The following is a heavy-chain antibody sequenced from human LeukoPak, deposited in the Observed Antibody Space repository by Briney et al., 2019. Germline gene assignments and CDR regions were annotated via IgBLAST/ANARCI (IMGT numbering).Heavy chain of an antibody. Sequence: GASVKVSCKASGCRFTSYGIGWVRQAPGQGLEWVGWISIYNGKTYYAQSLQDRVTMTTDTSTNTVYMELRSLKSEDTAVYYCARACHLVVVTAEGAFFDPWGQGTLVTVSS. CDR2: ISIYNGKT. D-gene: IGHD2-21*02. J-gene: IGHJ5*02. V-gene: IGHV1-18*01. CDR3: ARACHLVVVTAEGAFFDP. CDR1: GCRFTSYG.